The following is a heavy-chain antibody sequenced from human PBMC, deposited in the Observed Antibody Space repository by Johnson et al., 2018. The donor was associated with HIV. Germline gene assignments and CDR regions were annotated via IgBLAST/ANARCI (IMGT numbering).Heavy chain of an antibody. CDR2: ISGSGGST. D-gene: IGHD3-3*01. Sequence: VQLVESGGGLVQPGGSLRLSCAASGFTFSSYAMSWVRQAPGKGLEWVSAISGSGGSTYYADSVKGRFTISRDNSKNTLYLQMNSLRAEDTAVYYCARDSYNFWSGYPDAFDIWGQGTMVTVSS. CDR3: ARDSYNFWSGYPDAFDI. CDR1: GFTFSSYA. J-gene: IGHJ3*02. V-gene: IGHV3-23*04.